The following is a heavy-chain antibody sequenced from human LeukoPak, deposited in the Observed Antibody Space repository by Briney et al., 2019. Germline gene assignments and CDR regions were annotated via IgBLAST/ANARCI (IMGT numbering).Heavy chain of an antibody. D-gene: IGHD6-13*01. CDR2: IYTSGST. Sequence: PSETLSLTCTVSGGSISSGSYYWSWIRQPAGKGLEWIRRIYTSGSTNYNPSLKSRVTISVDTSKNQFSLKLSSVTAADTAVYYCARARIASPRLFDYWGQGTLVTVSS. CDR3: ARARIASPRLFDY. V-gene: IGHV4-61*02. CDR1: GGSISSGSYY. J-gene: IGHJ4*02.